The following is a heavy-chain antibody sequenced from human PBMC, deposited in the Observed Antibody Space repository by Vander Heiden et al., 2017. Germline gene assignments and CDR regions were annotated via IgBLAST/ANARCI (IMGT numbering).Heavy chain of an antibody. D-gene: IGHD5-18*01. CDR3: AEKVAGGDTAMANFDY. CDR2: IHPNRGGT. CDR1: GYTFTGYY. J-gene: IGHJ4*02. V-gene: IGHV1-2*02. Sequence: QVQLVQSGAEVKKPGASVKVSCKASGYTFTGYYMHWVRQAPGQGLGWMGWIHPNRGGTTYAKKLQGRVTMTRDTSISTADMELSRMRSAETAVYYGAEKVAGGDTAMANFDYWGQGTMVTVCS.